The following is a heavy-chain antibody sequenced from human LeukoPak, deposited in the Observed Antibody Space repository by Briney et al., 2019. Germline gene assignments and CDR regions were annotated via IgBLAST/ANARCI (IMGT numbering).Heavy chain of an antibody. CDR3: ARDLHCSGGSCYSGLHY. Sequence: SETLSLTCTVSGGSISSSSYYWGWIRQPPGKGLEWIGSIYYSGSTKYNPSLKSRVTISVDTSKNQFSLKLSSVTAADTAVYYCARDLHCSGGSCYSGLHYWGQGTLVTVSS. CDR1: GGSISSSSYY. D-gene: IGHD2-15*01. CDR2: IYYSGST. V-gene: IGHV4-39*07. J-gene: IGHJ4*02.